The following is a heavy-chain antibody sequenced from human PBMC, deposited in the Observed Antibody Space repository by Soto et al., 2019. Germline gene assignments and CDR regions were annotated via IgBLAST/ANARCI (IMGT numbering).Heavy chain of an antibody. CDR1: GGTFSSYT. J-gene: IGHJ1*01. Sequence: ASVKVSCKASGGTFSSYTISWVRQAPGQGLEWMGRIIPILGIANYAQKFQGRVTITADRSTSTAYMELSSLRSEDTAVYYCARAEVAVLMGSKDEYFQHWGQGTLVTVSS. CDR3: ARAEVAVLMGSKDEYFQH. D-gene: IGHD2-8*01. CDR2: IIPILGIA. V-gene: IGHV1-69*02.